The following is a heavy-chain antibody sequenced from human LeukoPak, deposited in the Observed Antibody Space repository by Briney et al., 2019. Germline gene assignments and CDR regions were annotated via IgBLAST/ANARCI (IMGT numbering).Heavy chain of an antibody. Sequence: SETLSLTCIVSGGSISSGRYFWGWIRQSPGKGLEWIGDIFYSGRTYYNPSLKSRVTISIDTSKNQFSLKLSSVTAADTAVYYCARDTTAIYDFIGYYYMDVWGQGTMVTVSS. D-gene: IGHD3-3*01. V-gene: IGHV4-39*07. CDR1: GGSISSGRYF. CDR3: ARDTTAIYDFIGYYYMDV. J-gene: IGHJ6*03. CDR2: IFYSGRT.